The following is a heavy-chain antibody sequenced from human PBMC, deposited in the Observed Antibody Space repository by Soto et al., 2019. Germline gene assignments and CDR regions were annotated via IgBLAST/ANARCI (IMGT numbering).Heavy chain of an antibody. Sequence: SVKVSCKASGGTFSSYAISWVRQAPGQGLEWMGGIIPIFGTANYAQKFQGRVTITADKSTSTAYMELSSLRSEDTAVYYCARDLRGSGSYYTDYYFYGMGVWGHGTTFPVSS. CDR2: IIPIFGTA. J-gene: IGHJ6*02. CDR1: GGTFSSYA. V-gene: IGHV1-69*06. CDR3: ARDLRGSGSYYTDYYFYGMGV. D-gene: IGHD3-10*01.